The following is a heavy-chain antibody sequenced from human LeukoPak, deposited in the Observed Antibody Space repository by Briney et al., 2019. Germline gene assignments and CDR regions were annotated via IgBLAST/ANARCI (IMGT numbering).Heavy chain of an antibody. CDR1: GYSFTNYW. Sequence: GESLKISCPGPGYSFTNYWIGWVRPMPGKGLEWMGIIYPGDSDTRYSPSFQGQVTLSADKSINTAYLRWSSLKASQPAMYYCASTYSSSWYGSFDYWGQGTLVTVSS. J-gene: IGHJ4*02. V-gene: IGHV5-51*01. CDR3: ASTYSSSWYGSFDY. D-gene: IGHD6-13*01. CDR2: IYPGDSDT.